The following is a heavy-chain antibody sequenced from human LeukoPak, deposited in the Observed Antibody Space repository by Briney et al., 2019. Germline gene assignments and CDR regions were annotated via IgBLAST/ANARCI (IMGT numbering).Heavy chain of an antibody. J-gene: IGHJ4*02. CDR3: ARDGIDY. CDR2: TNQDGGGR. CDR1: GFNFNNYW. V-gene: IGHV3-7*01. Sequence: GGSLRLSCAASGFNFNNYWMSWVRQAPGKGLEWVADTNQDGGGRYYVDSVKGRFTVSRDNAKNSLYLQMNSLRAEDTAVYYCARDGIDYWGQGTLVTVSS.